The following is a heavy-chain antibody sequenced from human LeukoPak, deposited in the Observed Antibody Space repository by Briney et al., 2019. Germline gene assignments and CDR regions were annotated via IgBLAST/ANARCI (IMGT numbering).Heavy chain of an antibody. CDR3: ASLAAAGTPDFDY. CDR2: IRYHGSDK. V-gene: IGHV3-30*02. Sequence: GGSLRLSCAASAFTFRSYGMHWVRQAPGKGLEWVAFIRYHGSDKYYADSVKDRFTISRDNSKNTLYLQMNSLRAEDTAVYYCASLAAAGTPDFDYWGQGTLVTVSS. J-gene: IGHJ4*02. D-gene: IGHD6-13*01. CDR1: AFTFRSYG.